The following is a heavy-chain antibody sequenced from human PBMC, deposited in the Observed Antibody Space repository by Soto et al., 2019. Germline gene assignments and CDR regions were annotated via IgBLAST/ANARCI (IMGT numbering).Heavy chain of an antibody. D-gene: IGHD3-22*01. V-gene: IGHV3-11*04. CDR2: ISSSGSTI. CDR3: ARAEYYYDSSGYYYIRAFDI. CDR1: GFTFSDYY. J-gene: IGHJ3*02. Sequence: PGGSLRLSCAASGFTFSDYYMSWIRQAPGKGLEWVSYISSSGSTIYYADSVKGRFTISRDNAKNSLYLQMNSLRAEDTAVYYCARAEYYYDSSGYYYIRAFDIWGQGTMVTVSS.